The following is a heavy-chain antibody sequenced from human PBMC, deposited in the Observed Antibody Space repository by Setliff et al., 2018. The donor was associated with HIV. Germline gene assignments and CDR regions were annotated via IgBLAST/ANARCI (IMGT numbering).Heavy chain of an antibody. J-gene: IGHJ4*02. Sequence: KAGGSLRLSCAASGFTFKDYYMSWIRQAPGRGLEWLSYISANGSGKKYADSMKGRFTISRDNAQKSLYLQMNTLRAEDTAVYYCARSRLDFDWLNSYFDYWGQESLVTVSS. D-gene: IGHD3-9*01. CDR3: ARSRLDFDWLNSYFDY. CDR2: ISANGSGK. CDR1: GFTFKDYY. V-gene: IGHV3-11*04.